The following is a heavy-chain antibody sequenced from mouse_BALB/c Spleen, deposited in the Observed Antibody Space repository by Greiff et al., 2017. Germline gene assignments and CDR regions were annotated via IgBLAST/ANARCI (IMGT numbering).Heavy chain of an antibody. V-gene: IGHV5-6-5*01. J-gene: IGHJ4*01. CDR2: ISSGGST. Sequence: EVQGVESGGGLVKPGGSLKLSCAASGFTFSSYAMSWVRQTPEKRLEWVASISSGGSTYYPDSVKGRFTISRDNARNILYLQMSSLRSEDTAMYYCARGQGGYYDYAMDYWGQGTSVTVSS. CDR3: ARGQGGYYDYAMDY. CDR1: GFTFSSYA. D-gene: IGHD1-1*02.